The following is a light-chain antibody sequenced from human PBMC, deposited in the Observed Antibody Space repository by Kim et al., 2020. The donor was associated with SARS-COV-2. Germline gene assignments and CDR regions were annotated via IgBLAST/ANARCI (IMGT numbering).Light chain of an antibody. V-gene: IGKV1-17*01. CDR1: QDMRND. CDR3: LQHNTFRPT. CDR2: SAS. Sequence: SQSVGYIVNIICRASQDMRNDLGWYQQKPGKAPERLIYSASILQGGVPSRFSGSGYGTDFTFTISSRQQEDFATYHCLQHNTFRPTFGQGTKLEI. J-gene: IGKJ2*01.